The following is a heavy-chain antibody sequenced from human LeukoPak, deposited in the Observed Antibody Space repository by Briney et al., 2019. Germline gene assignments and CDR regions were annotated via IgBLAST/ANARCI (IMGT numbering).Heavy chain of an antibody. CDR3: ARHLYYYGSGSYHYYYYYYMDV. Sequence: SETLSLTCTVSGGSISSGSYYWSWIRQPAGKGLEWIGRIYTSGSTYYNPSLKSRVTISVDTSKNQFSLKLSSVTAADTAVYYCARHLYYYGSGSYHYYYYYYMDVWGKGTTVTVSS. CDR1: GGSISSGSYY. V-gene: IGHV4-61*02. CDR2: IYTSGST. D-gene: IGHD3-10*01. J-gene: IGHJ6*03.